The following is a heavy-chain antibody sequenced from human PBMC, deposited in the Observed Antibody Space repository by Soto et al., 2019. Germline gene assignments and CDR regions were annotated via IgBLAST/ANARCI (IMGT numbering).Heavy chain of an antibody. CDR1: GVSFINYY. V-gene: IGHV3-74*03. D-gene: IGHD1-26*01. Sequence: EGQLVESGGGLVKPGGSLRLSCAASGVSFINYYMHWVRQAPGKGLVWVSLIKTDGRSTTYADSVKGQFTISRDNAKNTVYLQMNTLRFEDTAVYYCATGGGTYYDYWGQGTLVTVSS. CDR3: ATGGGTYYDY. J-gene: IGHJ4*02. CDR2: IKTDGRST.